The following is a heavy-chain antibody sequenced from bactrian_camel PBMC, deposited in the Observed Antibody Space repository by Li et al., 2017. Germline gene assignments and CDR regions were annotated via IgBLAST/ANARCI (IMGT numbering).Heavy chain of an antibody. V-gene: IGHV3S56*01. Sequence: LVESGGGSVQAGGSLRLSCIMSGFTSDLSSMGWYRQAPGNECELLSSISRNGVTYYADSMKGRFTISQDNAKVYLQMNNLKPEDTSVYHCAAVVPPRYRDHVGPGCWDKGTQVTVS. J-gene: IGHJ7*01. CDR2: ISRNGVT. CDR1: GFTSDLSS. D-gene: IGHD4*01.